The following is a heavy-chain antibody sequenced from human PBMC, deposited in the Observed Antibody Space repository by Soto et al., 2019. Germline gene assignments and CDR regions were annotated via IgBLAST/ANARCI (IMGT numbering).Heavy chain of an antibody. CDR1: GCPFTGYY. J-gene: IGHJ4*02. CDR3: ERVDSSSGWSLLY. Sequence: XAVKVCSKAFGCPFTGYYMHWVRQSPGQGLEWMGWINPNSGGTNYAQKFQGWVTMTRDTSISTAYMELSRLRSDDTAVYYCERVDSSSGWSLLYWGQGTLVTVSS. CDR2: INPNSGGT. V-gene: IGHV1-2*04. D-gene: IGHD6-19*01.